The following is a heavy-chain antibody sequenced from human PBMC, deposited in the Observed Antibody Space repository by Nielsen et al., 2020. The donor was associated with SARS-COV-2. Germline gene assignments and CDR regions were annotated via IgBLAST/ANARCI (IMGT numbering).Heavy chain of an antibody. CDR2: INPNSGGT. Sequence: ASVKVSCKASGYTFTGYYMHWVRQAPGQGLEWMGWINPNSGGTNYAQKFQGWVTMTRDTSTSTVYMELSSLRSEDTAVYYCAREIKVMVRGVIMPIDYWGQGTLVTVSS. CDR1: GYTFTGYY. V-gene: IGHV1-2*04. J-gene: IGHJ4*02. D-gene: IGHD3-10*01. CDR3: AREIKVMVRGVIMPIDY.